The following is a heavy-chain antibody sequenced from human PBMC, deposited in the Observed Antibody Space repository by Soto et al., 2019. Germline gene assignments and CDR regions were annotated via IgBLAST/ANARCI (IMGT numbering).Heavy chain of an antibody. CDR2: IYYSGST. D-gene: IGHD3-10*01. J-gene: IGHJ4*02. CDR3: ARQYENLLWFGELASCYFDY. Sequence: SETLSLTCTVTGDSISSSSYYWGWIRQPPGKGLEWIGSIYYSGSTYYNPSLKSRVTISVDTSKNQFSLKLSSVTAADTAVYYCARQYENLLWFGELASCYFDYWGQGTLVTVSS. V-gene: IGHV4-39*01. CDR1: GDSISSSSYY.